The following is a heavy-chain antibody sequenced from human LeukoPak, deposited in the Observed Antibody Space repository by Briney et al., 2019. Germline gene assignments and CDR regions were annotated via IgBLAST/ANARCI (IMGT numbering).Heavy chain of an antibody. J-gene: IGHJ4*02. Sequence: PGASLRLSCAASEFTFSSYAMSWVRQAPGKGLEWVSAISGSGGSTYYADSVKGRFTISRDNSKNTLYLQMNSLRAEDTAVYYCAKDEWSIVALTFDYWGQGTLVTVSS. CDR2: ISGSGGST. CDR1: EFTFSSYA. CDR3: AKDEWSIVALTFDY. V-gene: IGHV3-23*01. D-gene: IGHD6-6*01.